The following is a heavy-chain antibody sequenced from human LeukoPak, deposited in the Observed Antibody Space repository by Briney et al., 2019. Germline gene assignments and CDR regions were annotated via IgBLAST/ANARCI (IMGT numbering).Heavy chain of an antibody. Sequence: PGGSLRLSCAASGFTFSSYGMHWVRQAPGKGLEWVAVISYDGSNKYYADSVKGRFTISRDNSKNTLYLQMNSLRAEDTAVYHCAKDRYSSGWYAPFSYYYGMDVWGQGTTVTVSS. J-gene: IGHJ6*02. CDR2: ISYDGSNK. CDR3: AKDRYSSGWYAPFSYYYGMDV. V-gene: IGHV3-30*18. CDR1: GFTFSSYG. D-gene: IGHD6-19*01.